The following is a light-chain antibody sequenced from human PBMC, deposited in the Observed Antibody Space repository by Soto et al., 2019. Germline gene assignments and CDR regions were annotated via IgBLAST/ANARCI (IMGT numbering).Light chain of an antibody. CDR3: MIWPTNAFVV. CDR1: SDINVATYN. V-gene: IGLV5-37*01. CDR2: YYSDSDQ. Sequence: QCVRNQPLYASASAGGCARLTCKLPSDINVATYNIYWYQQKPGSPPRYLLYYYSDSDQAQGSGVPSRFSGSKDASANTGILLISGLQSEDEADYYCMIWPTNAFVVFGGGTKVTVL. J-gene: IGLJ2*01.